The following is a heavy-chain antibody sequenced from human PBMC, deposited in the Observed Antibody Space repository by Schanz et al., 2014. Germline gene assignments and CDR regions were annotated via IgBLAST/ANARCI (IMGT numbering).Heavy chain of an antibody. Sequence: EVQLVESGGGLVQPGGSLRLSCAASGFTFSGYSMNWVRQAPGKGLEWVAYISSSSSTIHYADSVKGRFTISRDNAKNSLYLQMNSLRAEDTAVYYCAKNQYDDVDLSSFYFDFWGQGTLVTVSS. D-gene: IGHD3-10*02. V-gene: IGHV3-48*01. CDR1: GFTFSGYS. J-gene: IGHJ4*02. CDR3: AKNQYDDVDLSSFYFDF. CDR2: ISSSSSTI.